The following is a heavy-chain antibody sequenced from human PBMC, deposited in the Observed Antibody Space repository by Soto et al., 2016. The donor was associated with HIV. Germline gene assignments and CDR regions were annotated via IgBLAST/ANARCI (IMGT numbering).Heavy chain of an antibody. Sequence: EVQLVESGGGLVQPGGSLRLSCAASGFTFSSYTMNWVRQAPGKGLEWVSYISSGSSTIYYADSVKGRFTISRDNAKNSLYLQLNSLRTEDTAIYYCVRDGQMVDLDYVGQGTLVTVSS. D-gene: IGHD2-8*01. CDR1: GFTFSSYT. J-gene: IGHJ4*02. V-gene: IGHV3-48*04. CDR2: ISSGSSTI. CDR3: VRDGQMVDLDY.